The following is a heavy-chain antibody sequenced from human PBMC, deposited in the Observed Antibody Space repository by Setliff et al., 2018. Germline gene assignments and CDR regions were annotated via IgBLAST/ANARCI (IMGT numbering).Heavy chain of an antibody. D-gene: IGHD5-18*01. CDR2: TIPLFGTT. CDR3: AREGVDTRSSTDYRYYMDV. J-gene: IGHJ6*03. Sequence: PRQGLEWMGGTIPLFGTTDYAQKFHGRVTIITDESTSTAYMELSSLTSDDTAVYYCAREGVDTRSSTDYRYYMDVWGKGTTVTVSS. V-gene: IGHV1-69*05.